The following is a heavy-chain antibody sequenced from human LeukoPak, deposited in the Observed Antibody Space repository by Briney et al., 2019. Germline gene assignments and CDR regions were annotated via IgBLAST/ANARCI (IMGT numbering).Heavy chain of an antibody. Sequence: SETLSLTCTVSGGSISSYYWSWIRQPPGKGLEWIGYIYYSGSTNYNPSLKSRVTISVDTSKNQFSLKLSSVTAADTAVYYCARDLAPAATSYWFDPWGQGTLVTVSS. D-gene: IGHD2-2*01. V-gene: IGHV4-59*01. CDR1: GGSISSYY. CDR3: ARDLAPAATSYWFDP. J-gene: IGHJ5*02. CDR2: IYYSGST.